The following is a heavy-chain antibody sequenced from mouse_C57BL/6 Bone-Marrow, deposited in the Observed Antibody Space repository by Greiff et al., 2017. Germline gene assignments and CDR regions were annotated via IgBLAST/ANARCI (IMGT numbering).Heavy chain of an antibody. CDR3: ARGTRYFDY. CDR2: IYWDYDK. CDR1: GFSLSTSGMG. V-gene: IGHV8-12*01. Sequence: QVTLKESGPGILQSSQTLSLTCSFSGFSLSTSGMGVSWIRQPSGKGLEWLAHIYWDYDKRYNPSLKSRLTISKDTSRNQVFLKITSVDTADTATYYCARGTRYFDYWGQGTTLTVSS. J-gene: IGHJ2*01. D-gene: IGHD3-3*01.